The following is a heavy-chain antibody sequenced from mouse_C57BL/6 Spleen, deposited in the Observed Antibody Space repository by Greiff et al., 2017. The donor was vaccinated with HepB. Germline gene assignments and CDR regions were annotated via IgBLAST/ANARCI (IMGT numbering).Heavy chain of an antibody. CDR1: GFTFSSYA. D-gene: IGHD2-5*01. Sequence: DVHLVESGGGLVKPGGSLKLSCAASGFTFSSYAMSWVRQTPEKRLEWVATISDGGSYTYYPDNVKGRFTISRDNAKNNLYLQMSHLKSEDTAMYYCARPDSNYETWFAYWGQGTLVTVSA. CDR2: ISDGGSYT. J-gene: IGHJ3*01. V-gene: IGHV5-4*01. CDR3: ARPDSNYETWFAY.